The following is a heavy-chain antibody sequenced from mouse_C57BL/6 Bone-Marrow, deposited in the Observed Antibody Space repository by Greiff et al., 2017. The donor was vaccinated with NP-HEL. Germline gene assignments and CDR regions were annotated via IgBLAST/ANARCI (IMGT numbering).Heavy chain of an antibody. J-gene: IGHJ4*01. V-gene: IGHV1-66*01. CDR3: ARWDYDTYAMDY. CDR1: GYSFTSYY. Sequence: QVHVKQSGPELVKPGASVKISCKASGYSFTSYYIHWVKQRPGQGLEWIGWIYPGSGNTKYNEKFKGKATLTADTSSSTAYMQLSSLTSEDSAVYYCARWDYDTYAMDYWGQGTSVTVSS. CDR2: IYPGSGNT. D-gene: IGHD2-4*01.